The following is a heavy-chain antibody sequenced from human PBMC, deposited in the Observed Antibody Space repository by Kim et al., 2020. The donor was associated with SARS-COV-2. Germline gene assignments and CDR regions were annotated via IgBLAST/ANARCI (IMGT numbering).Heavy chain of an antibody. J-gene: IGHJ4*02. V-gene: IGHV3-21*01. CDR2: YI. CDR3: AREKGGTTPY. D-gene: IGHD1-1*01. Sequence: YIYYADSVKGRFTISRDNAKNSLYLQMNSLRAEDTAVYYCAREKGGTTPYWGQGTLVTVSS.